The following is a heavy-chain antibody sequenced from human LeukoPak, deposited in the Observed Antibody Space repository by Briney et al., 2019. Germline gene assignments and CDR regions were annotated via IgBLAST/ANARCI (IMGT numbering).Heavy chain of an antibody. CDR1: GFTFSSYS. D-gene: IGHD4-17*01. CDR3: ARAGGSTVSHSDY. V-gene: IGHV3-21*01. CDR2: ISSSTSYI. Sequence: GGSLRLSCAASGFTFSSYSINWIRQAPGKGLEWVSSISSSTSYIYYADSVKGRFTISKDNAKNSLYLQMNSLRAEDTAVYYCARAGGSTVSHSDYWGQGTLVTVSS. J-gene: IGHJ4*02.